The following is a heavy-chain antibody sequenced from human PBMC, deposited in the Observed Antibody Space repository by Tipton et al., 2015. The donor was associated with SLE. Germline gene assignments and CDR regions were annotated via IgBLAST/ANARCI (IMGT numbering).Heavy chain of an antibody. CDR3: ARDLSILWKGAFDI. Sequence: TLSLTCTVSVGSISSYYWSWIRQPPGKGLEWIGYIYYSGSTNYNPSLKSRVTISVDTSKNPFSLKLSSVTAADTAVYYCARDLSILWKGAFDIWGQGTLVTVSS. CDR1: VGSISSYY. V-gene: IGHV4-59*01. J-gene: IGHJ1*01. CDR2: IYYSGST. D-gene: IGHD2-21*01.